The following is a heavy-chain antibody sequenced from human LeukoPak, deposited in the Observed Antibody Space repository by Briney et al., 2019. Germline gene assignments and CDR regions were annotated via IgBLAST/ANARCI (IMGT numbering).Heavy chain of an antibody. Sequence: PGGSLRLSCAASGFTFSAYAISWVRQAPGKGLEWVSSISSSSSYIYYADSVKGRFTISRDNAKNSLYLQMNSLGAEDTAVYYCARELYSGYDRSGYGMDVWGQGTTVTVSS. J-gene: IGHJ6*02. D-gene: IGHD5-12*01. CDR3: ARELYSGYDRSGYGMDV. CDR2: ISSSSSYI. V-gene: IGHV3-21*01. CDR1: GFTFSAYA.